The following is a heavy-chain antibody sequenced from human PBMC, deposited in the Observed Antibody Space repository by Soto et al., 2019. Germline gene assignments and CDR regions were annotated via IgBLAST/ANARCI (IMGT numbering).Heavy chain of an antibody. D-gene: IGHD3-10*01. CDR3: AREVARSITMVRGGPYSYYYMDV. Sequence: EVQLVESGGGLVKPGGSLRLSCAASGFTFSSYSMNWVRQAPGKGLEWVSSISSSSSYIYYADSVKGRFTISRDNAKNSLYLQMNSLRAEDTAVYYCAREVARSITMVRGGPYSYYYMDVWGKGTTVTVSS. CDR2: ISSSSSYI. J-gene: IGHJ6*03. V-gene: IGHV3-21*01. CDR1: GFTFSSYS.